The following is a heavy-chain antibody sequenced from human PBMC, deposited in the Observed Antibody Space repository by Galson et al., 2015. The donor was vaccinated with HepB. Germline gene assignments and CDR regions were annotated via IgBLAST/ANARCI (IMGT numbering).Heavy chain of an antibody. J-gene: IGHJ6*03. V-gene: IGHV1-69*01. Sequence: SCKASGGTFSSYAISWVRQAPGQGLEWMGGIIPIFGTANYAQKFQGRVTITADESTSTAYMELSSLRSEDTAVYYCARVLLWFGELSPYYMDVWGKGTTVTVSS. CDR1: GGTFSSYA. CDR3: ARVLLWFGELSPYYMDV. CDR2: IIPIFGTA. D-gene: IGHD3-10*01.